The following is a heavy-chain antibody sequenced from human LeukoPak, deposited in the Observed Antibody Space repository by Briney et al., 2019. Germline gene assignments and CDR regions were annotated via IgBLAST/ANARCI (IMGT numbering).Heavy chain of an antibody. CDR1: GFTFSSYT. Sequence: GRSLRLSCTASGFTFSSYTMSGVRQAPGEGLEWLSAINGRGITYYAGSVKGRFTISRDNSENTLYLQMNSLTVDDTAVYFCAKERQTGDYFTSDYWGQGTLVTVSS. V-gene: IGHV3-23*01. J-gene: IGHJ4*02. CDR3: AKERQTGDYFTSDY. CDR2: INGRGIT. D-gene: IGHD4-17*01.